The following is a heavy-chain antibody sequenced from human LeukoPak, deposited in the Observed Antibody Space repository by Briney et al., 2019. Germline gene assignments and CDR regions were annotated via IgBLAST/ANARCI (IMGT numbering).Heavy chain of an antibody. V-gene: IGHV3-33*06. CDR1: GSTFSSYG. CDR2: IWYDGSNK. J-gene: IGHJ6*03. CDR3: AKELVYDFWSGYPPDYYYYYMDV. Sequence: PGGSLRLSCAASGSTFSSYGMHWVRQAPGKGLEWVAVIWYDGSNKYYADSVKGRLTISRDNSKNTLYLQMNSLRAEDTAVYYCAKELVYDFWSGYPPDYYYYYMDVWGKGTTVTVSS. D-gene: IGHD3-3*01.